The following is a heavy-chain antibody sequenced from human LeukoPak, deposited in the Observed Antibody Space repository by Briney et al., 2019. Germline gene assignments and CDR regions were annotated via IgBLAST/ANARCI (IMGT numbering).Heavy chain of an antibody. V-gene: IGHV3-74*01. J-gene: IGHJ4*02. CDR3: ARDWAWGGFDH. CDR1: GFVFSTYW. D-gene: IGHD3-16*01. Sequence: GGSLRLSCAGSGFVFSTYWMHWVRQAPGKGLAWVSRIKTDGSTTYYADSVKGRFTVSRDNAKSTLYLQLSSLRAEDTAVYYCARDWAWGGFDHWGQGALVTVSS. CDR2: IKTDGSTT.